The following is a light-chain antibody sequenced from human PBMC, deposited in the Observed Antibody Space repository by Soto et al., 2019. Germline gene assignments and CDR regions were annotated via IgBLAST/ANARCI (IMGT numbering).Light chain of an antibody. Sequence: DIQMTQSPSSLSASVGDRVTLTCRASQGISQYLAWYQQRPGKVPKLLIYYASTLQSGVPSRFSGSGSGTEFTLTISSLQPEDVATYYCLKYTKDDPGTFGQGTKVEI. CDR3: LKYTKDDPGT. CDR1: QGISQY. CDR2: YAS. V-gene: IGKV1-27*01. J-gene: IGKJ1*01.